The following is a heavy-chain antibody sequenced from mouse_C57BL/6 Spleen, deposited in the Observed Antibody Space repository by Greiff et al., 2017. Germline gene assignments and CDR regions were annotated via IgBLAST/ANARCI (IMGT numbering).Heavy chain of an antibody. CDR3: ARYYGNPYYFDY. D-gene: IGHD1-1*01. V-gene: IGHV1-52*01. CDR2: IDPSDSET. J-gene: IGHJ2*01. CDR1: GYTFTSYW. Sequence: VQLQQPGAELVRPGSSVKLSCKASGYTFTSYWMHWVKQRPIQGLEWIGNIDPSDSETHYNQKFKDKATLTVDKSSSTAYMQLSSRTSEDSAVYCCARYYGNPYYFDYWGQGTTLTVSS.